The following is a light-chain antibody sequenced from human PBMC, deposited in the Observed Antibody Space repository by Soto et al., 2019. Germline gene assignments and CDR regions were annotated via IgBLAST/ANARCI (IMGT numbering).Light chain of an antibody. CDR2: DVS. J-gene: IGLJ2*01. CDR1: SSDVGGYNY. V-gene: IGLV2-14*01. CDR3: SPYTIGRTLMV. Sequence: QSALTQPASVSGSPGQSITISCTGTSSDVGGYNYVSWYQQHPGKAPKLMIYDVSNRPSVVSNRFSGSKSGNTASLTISGLQAEDEADYYCSPYTIGRTLMVFGEGTKLTAL.